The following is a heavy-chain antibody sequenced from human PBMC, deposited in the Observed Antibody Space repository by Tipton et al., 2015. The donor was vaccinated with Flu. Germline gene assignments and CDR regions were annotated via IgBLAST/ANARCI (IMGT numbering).Heavy chain of an antibody. CDR1: GGSISSYY. CDR3: ARGSSWYLHFQH. J-gene: IGHJ1*01. Sequence: TLSLTCTVSGGSISSYYWSWIRQPPGKGLEWIGYIYYSGSTNYNPSLKSRVTISVDTSKNQFSLKLGSMTAADTAVYYCARGSSWYLHFQHWGQGTLVTVSS. D-gene: IGHD6-13*01. CDR2: IYYSGST. V-gene: IGHV4-59*01.